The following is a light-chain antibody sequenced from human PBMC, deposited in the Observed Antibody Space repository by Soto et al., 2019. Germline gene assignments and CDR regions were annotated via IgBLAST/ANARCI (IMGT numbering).Light chain of an antibody. Sequence: EVVLTQSPATLSLSPGERATLSCRASHGISSYLAWYQQKPGQAPRLLIYDASTRATGIPARFSGYGSGTDFTLTISSLEPEDFAVYYCQPYNNWPLTFGGGTKVEIK. J-gene: IGKJ4*01. CDR2: DAS. CDR1: HGISSY. V-gene: IGKV3-11*01. CDR3: QPYNNWPLT.